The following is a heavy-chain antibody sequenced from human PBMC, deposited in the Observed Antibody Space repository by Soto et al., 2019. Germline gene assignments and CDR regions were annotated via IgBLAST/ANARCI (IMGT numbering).Heavy chain of an antibody. CDR1: GFTFGDYA. CDR3: TRPVRVLMVPYGMDV. CDR2: IRSKAYGGTA. Sequence: PGGSLRLSCTASGFTFGDYAMSWVRQAPGKGLEWVGFIRSKAYGGTAEYAASVKGRFTISRDDSKSIAYLQMNSLKTEDTAVYYCTRPVRVLMVPYGMDVWGQGTTVTVSS. V-gene: IGHV3-49*04. J-gene: IGHJ6*02. D-gene: IGHD2-8*01.